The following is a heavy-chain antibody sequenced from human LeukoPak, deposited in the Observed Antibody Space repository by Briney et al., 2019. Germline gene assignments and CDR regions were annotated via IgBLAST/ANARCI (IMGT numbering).Heavy chain of an antibody. CDR2: IYYSGST. D-gene: IGHD3-22*01. V-gene: IGHV4-59*01. CDR3: ARAVSTYYYDSSGYHFDY. Sequence: SETLSLTCTVSGDSISSYYWSWIRQPPGKGLEWIGYIYYSGSTNYNPSLKSRVTISVDTSKNQFSLKLSSVTAADTAVYYCARAVSTYYYDSSGYHFDYWGQGTLVTVSS. CDR1: GDSISSYY. J-gene: IGHJ4*02.